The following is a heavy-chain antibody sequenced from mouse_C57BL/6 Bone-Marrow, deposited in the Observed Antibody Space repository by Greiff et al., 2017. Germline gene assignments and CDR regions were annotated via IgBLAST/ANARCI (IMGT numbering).Heavy chain of an antibody. Sequence: QVQLKESGAELVRPGASVTLSCKASGYTFTDYEMHWVKQTPVHGLEWIGAIDPETGGTAYNQKFKGKAILTADKSSSTAYMELRSLRSEDSAVYYCTRWGTVVATRGLAYWGQGTLVTVSA. D-gene: IGHD1-1*01. V-gene: IGHV1-15*01. CDR3: TRWGTVVATRGLAY. CDR1: GYTFTDYE. CDR2: IDPETGGT. J-gene: IGHJ3*01.